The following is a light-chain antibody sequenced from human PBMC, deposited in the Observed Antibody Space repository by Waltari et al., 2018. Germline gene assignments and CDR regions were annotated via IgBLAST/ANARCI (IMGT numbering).Light chain of an antibody. CDR1: QRVVRS. V-gene: IGKV3-20*01. J-gene: IGKJ1*01. Sequence: EIVLTQSPGTLSLSPGERATLSCRASQRVVRSLVWYKQKPGQAPRPVIYNTFTRATGIPDRFSGSGSGTDFSLTISRLEPEDFAVYYCQHNVRLPVTFGQGTKVEIK. CDR3: QHNVRLPVT. CDR2: NTF.